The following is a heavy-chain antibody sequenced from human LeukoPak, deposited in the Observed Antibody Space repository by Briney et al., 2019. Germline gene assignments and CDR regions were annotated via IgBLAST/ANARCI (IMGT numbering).Heavy chain of an antibody. J-gene: IGHJ5*02. V-gene: IGHV3-9*01. CDR2: IISNSANI. CDR1: GFTFAVYA. Sequence: GGSLRLSCAASGFTFAVYAMHWVRQDPGKCLEWVSGIISNSANIGYGDSVKGRFTISRDNAKNSLYLQMNSLRAEDTALYYCAKASVVGPSKWFDPWGQGTLVTVSS. CDR3: AKASVVGPSKWFDP. D-gene: IGHD1-26*01.